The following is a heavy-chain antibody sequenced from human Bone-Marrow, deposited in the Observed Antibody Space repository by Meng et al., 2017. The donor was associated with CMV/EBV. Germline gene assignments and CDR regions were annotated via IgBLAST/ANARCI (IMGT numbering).Heavy chain of an antibody. CDR3: ARDSGSLLYYFDY. Sequence: SLKISCAASGFTFDDYAMQWVRQAPGKGLEWVSGITWNSGSIAYADSVKGRFTISRDNAKKSLYLQMNSLRAEDTALYYCARDSGSLLYYFDYWGQGTLVTVSS. CDR1: GFTFDDYA. V-gene: IGHV3-9*01. CDR2: ITWNSGSI. J-gene: IGHJ4*02. D-gene: IGHD1-26*01.